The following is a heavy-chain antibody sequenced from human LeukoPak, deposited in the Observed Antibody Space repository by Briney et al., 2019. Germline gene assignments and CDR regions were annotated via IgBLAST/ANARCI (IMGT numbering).Heavy chain of an antibody. CDR1: GDSISSYY. CDR2: IYYSGST. CDR3: ARDYPYYDILTGYYQVYGMDV. Sequence: SETLSLTCTVSGDSISSYYWSWIRQPPGKGLEWIGYIYYSGSTNYNPSLKSRVTISVDTSKNQFSLKLSSVTAADTAVYYCARDYPYYDILTGYYQVYGMDVWGQGTTVTVS. J-gene: IGHJ6*02. D-gene: IGHD3-9*01. V-gene: IGHV4-59*01.